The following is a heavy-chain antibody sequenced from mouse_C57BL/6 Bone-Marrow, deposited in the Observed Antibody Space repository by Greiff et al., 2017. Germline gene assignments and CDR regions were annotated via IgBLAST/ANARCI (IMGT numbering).Heavy chain of an antibody. Sequence: DVQLQESGPGMVKPSQSLSLTCTVTGYSITSGYDWHWIRHFPGNKLEWMGYISYSGSTNYNPSLKSRISITHDTSKNHFFLKLNSVTTEDTATYYCARDRGPAWFAYWGQGTLVTVSA. V-gene: IGHV3-1*01. J-gene: IGHJ3*01. D-gene: IGHD3-1*01. CDR3: ARDRGPAWFAY. CDR1: GYSITSGYD. CDR2: ISYSGST.